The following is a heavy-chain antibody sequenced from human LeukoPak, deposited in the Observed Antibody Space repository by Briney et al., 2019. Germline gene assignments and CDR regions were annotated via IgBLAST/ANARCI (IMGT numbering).Heavy chain of an antibody. CDR3: ARVRPTDFLTGYKQELDY. J-gene: IGHJ4*02. D-gene: IGHD3-9*01. V-gene: IGHV3-48*03. CDR2: IGAGGSVI. Sequence: GGSLRLSCAASGFRLSNFEMNWVGQAPGKGLEWVYYIGAGGSVIYYADSVKGRFSISRDNAKNSLYLQMSSLRAGDTAVYYCARVRPTDFLTGYKQELDYWGQGTLVTVSS. CDR1: GFRLSNFE.